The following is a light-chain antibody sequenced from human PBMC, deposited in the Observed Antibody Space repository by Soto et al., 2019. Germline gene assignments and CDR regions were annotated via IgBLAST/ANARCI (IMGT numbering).Light chain of an antibody. V-gene: IGKV3D-20*01. J-gene: IGKJ1*01. CDR3: QQYGSSPPT. CDR1: QSVSSD. Sequence: IVMTQSPVTLSVSPGERATLSCRASQSVSSDLAWYEQKPGLAPRLLIYDASSRATGIPDRFSGSGSGTDFTLTISRLEPEDFAVYYCQQYGSSPPTFGQGTKVDI. CDR2: DAS.